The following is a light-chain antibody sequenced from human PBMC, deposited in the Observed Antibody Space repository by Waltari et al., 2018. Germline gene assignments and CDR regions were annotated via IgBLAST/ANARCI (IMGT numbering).Light chain of an antibody. CDR1: QSLLSTSDHRNH. J-gene: IGKJ2*01. Sequence: IVVTQSPDSLTVSLGEKATISCKSSQSLLSTSDHRNHLAWYQQKPGQPPNLLIYRASSRESGVPDRFSAYGSGTDFTLTISSLQAEDVAVYYCQQYINPPYTFGQGTKLQI. CDR3: QQYINPPYT. V-gene: IGKV4-1*01. CDR2: RAS.